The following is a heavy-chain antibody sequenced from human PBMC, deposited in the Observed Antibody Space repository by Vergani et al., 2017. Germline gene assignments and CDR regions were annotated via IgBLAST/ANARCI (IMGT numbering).Heavy chain of an antibody. CDR2: IYYTGTT. D-gene: IGHD6-19*01. V-gene: IGHV4-39*01. J-gene: IGHJ1*01. Sequence: QLQLQESGPGLVKPSETLSLTCTVSGVSIGSNSYYWGWIRQPPGKGLEWIGTIYYTGTTYYNEAHKSRLTISVDTSKNQFSLNLTSVTAADTAVYYCTRHGRSGWACYFHHCGQGTLVTASS. CDR3: TRHGRSGWACYFHH. CDR1: GVSIGSNSYY.